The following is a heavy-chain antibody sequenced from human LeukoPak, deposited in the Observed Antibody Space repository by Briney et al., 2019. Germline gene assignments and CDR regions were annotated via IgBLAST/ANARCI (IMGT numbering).Heavy chain of an antibody. V-gene: IGHV4-34*01. CDR3: ARDWGEPYSYGSVADREYYFDY. Sequence: PSETLSLTCAVYGGSFSGYYWSWIRQPPGKGLEWIGEINHSGSTNYNPSLKSRVTISVDTSKNQFSLKLSSVTAADTAVYYCARDWGEPYSYGSVADREYYFDYWGQGTLVTVSS. J-gene: IGHJ4*02. CDR2: INHSGST. CDR1: GGSFSGYY. D-gene: IGHD5-18*01.